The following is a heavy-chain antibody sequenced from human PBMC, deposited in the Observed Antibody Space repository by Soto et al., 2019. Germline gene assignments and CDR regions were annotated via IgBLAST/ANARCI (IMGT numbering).Heavy chain of an antibody. D-gene: IGHD1-26*01. CDR3: ASGVSGSPWEDYFDY. V-gene: IGHV4-39*01. Sequence: PSETLSLTCTVSGVSISSSSFHWGWIRQPLGKGLEWIGSIYYSGSTYYSPSLKSRVTISVDTSKNQFSLQLNSVTPEDTAVYYCASGVSGSPWEDYFDYWGQGTLVTVSS. CDR1: GVSISSSSFH. J-gene: IGHJ4*02. CDR2: IYYSGST.